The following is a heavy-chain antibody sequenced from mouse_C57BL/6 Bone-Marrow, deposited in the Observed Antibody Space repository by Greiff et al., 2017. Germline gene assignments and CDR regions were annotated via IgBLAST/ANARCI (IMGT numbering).Heavy chain of an antibody. V-gene: IGHV7-3*01. CDR3: ARDKGPYYGSSYDYFDY. Sequence: EVQLVESGGGLVQPGGSLSLSCAASGFTFTDYYMSWVRQPPGKALEWLGFIRNKANGYTTEYSASVKGRFTISRDNSQSILYLQMNALRAEDSATYYCARDKGPYYGSSYDYFDYWGQGTTLTVSS. CDR2: IRNKANGYTT. D-gene: IGHD1-1*01. CDR1: GFTFTDYY. J-gene: IGHJ2*01.